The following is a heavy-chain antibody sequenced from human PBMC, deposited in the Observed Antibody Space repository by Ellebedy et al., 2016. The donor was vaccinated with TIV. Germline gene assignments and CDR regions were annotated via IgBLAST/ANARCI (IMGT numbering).Heavy chain of an antibody. CDR1: GGSISTFY. CDR3: AGGSYSPYGMDV. CDR2: IHYSGRT. D-gene: IGHD1-26*01. Sequence: SETLSLTCTVSGGSISTFYWSWVRQPPGKGLEWIGYIHYSGRTYYNPSLKSRVTISEDTSKNQFSLKLSSVTAADTAVYYCAGGSYSPYGMDVWGQGTTVTVSS. V-gene: IGHV4-59*01. J-gene: IGHJ6*02.